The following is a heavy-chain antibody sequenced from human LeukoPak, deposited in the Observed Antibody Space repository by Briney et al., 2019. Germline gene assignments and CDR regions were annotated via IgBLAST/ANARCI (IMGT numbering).Heavy chain of an antibody. Sequence: SETLSLTCTVSGGSLSSYYWSWLRQPPGKGLEWVGHIYYSGSTIYTPSLKSRVTISVDTSKHQFSLKLSSVTAADTAVCYCAKDNPHDRSVRYWGQGTLVTVSS. V-gene: IGHV4-59*01. D-gene: IGHD3-22*01. J-gene: IGHJ4*02. CDR3: AKDNPHDRSVRY. CDR1: GGSLSSYY. CDR2: IYYSGST.